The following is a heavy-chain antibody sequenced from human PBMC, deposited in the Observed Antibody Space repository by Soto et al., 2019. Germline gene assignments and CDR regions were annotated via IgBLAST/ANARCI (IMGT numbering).Heavy chain of an antibody. J-gene: IGHJ6*02. V-gene: IGHV3-30-3*01. Sequence: QVQLVESGGGVVQPGGSLRLSCAASGFTFSSYAMHWVRQAPGKGLEWVAVISYDGSNKYYADSVKGRFTISRDNSKNTLYLQMNSLRAEDTAVYYCAREGYYYYYYGMDVWGQGTTVTVSS. CDR2: ISYDGSNK. CDR1: GFTFSSYA. CDR3: AREGYYYYYYGMDV.